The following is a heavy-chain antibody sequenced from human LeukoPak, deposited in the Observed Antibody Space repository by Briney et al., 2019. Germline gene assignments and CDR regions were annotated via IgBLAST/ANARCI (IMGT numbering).Heavy chain of an antibody. J-gene: IGHJ4*02. CDR2: ISASGGST. V-gene: IGHV3-23*01. Sequence: GGSLRLSCAASGFTFSSYSMNWVRQAPGKGLEWVSAISASGGSTYYADSVKGRFTISRDNSKNTLYLQMNSLRAEDTAVYYCTGHYGSGSYFPSAYYFDYWGQGTLVTVSS. CDR3: TGHYGSGSYFPSAYYFDY. D-gene: IGHD3-10*01. CDR1: GFTFSSYS.